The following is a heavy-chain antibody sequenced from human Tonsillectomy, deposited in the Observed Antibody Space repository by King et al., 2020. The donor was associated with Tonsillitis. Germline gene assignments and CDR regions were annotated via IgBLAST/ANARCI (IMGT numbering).Heavy chain of an antibody. CDR3: ARDGTLCISTYCYNWFDP. J-gene: IGHJ5*02. CDR1: GGSISSGSYY. CDR2: IYTSGST. V-gene: IGHV4-61*02. D-gene: IGHD2-2*01. Sequence: QLQESGPGLVKPSQTLSLTCTVSGGSISSGSYYWSWIRQPAGKGLEWIGRIYTSGSTNYNPSLESRVSISVDTSKNQFSLKLSSVTAADTAVYYCARDGTLCISTYCYNWFDPSGEGTLGTVSS.